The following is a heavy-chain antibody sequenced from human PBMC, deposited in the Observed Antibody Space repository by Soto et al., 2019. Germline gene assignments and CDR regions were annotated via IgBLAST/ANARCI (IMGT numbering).Heavy chain of an antibody. V-gene: IGHV3-11*01. J-gene: IGHJ6*02. Sequence: GGSLRLSCAASGFTFSDYYMSWIRQAPGKGLEWVSYISSSGSTIYYADSVKGRFTISRDNAKNSLYLQMNSLRAEDTAVYYCARDLLQAYYYYGMDVWGQGTTVTVSS. CDR2: ISSSGSTI. CDR1: GFTFSDYY. CDR3: ARDLLQAYYYYGMDV.